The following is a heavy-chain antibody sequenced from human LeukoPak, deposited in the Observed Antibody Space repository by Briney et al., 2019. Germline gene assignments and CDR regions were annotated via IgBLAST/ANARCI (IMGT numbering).Heavy chain of an antibody. V-gene: IGHV3-7*01. CDR1: GFTFTSYW. CDR3: ARASGGGYTFDY. CDR2: IKQDGLEK. Sequence: GGSLRLSCAASGFTFTSYWMSWVRQAPGKGLEWVANIKQDGLEKYYVDSVKGRFTISRDNAKNSLYLQMNSLRAEDTAVYYCARASGGGYTFDYWGQGTLVTVSS. J-gene: IGHJ4*02. D-gene: IGHD5-12*01.